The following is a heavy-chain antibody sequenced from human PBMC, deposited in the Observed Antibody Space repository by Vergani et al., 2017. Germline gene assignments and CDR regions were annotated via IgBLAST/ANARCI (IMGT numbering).Heavy chain of an antibody. V-gene: IGHV1-69*04. Sequence: QVQLVQSGAEVKKPGSSVKVSCKASGGTFSSYAISWVRQAPGQGLEWMGRIIPILGIANYAQKFQGRVTITADKSTSTAYMELSSLRSEDTAVYYCARTYCTNGVCNFDYWGQGTLVTVSS. CDR1: GGTFSSYA. CDR2: IIPILGIA. D-gene: IGHD2-8*01. J-gene: IGHJ4*02. CDR3: ARTYCTNGVCNFDY.